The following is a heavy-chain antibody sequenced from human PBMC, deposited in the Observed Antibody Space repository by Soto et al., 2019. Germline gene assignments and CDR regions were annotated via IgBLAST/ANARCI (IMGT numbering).Heavy chain of an antibody. V-gene: IGHV4-59*01. CDR2: IHYSGST. CDR1: GGFISGSY. J-gene: IGHJ4*02. D-gene: IGHD2-2*01. Sequence: SETLSLTCTVSGGFISGSYLSWIRQTPGKVLEWVGYIHYSGSTNYNPSLKNRVTMSVDSAKNQFSLQLSSVTAADTAVYFCTKYRRTDAECYSFDYWGQGPLVTVSS. CDR3: TKYRRTDAECYSFDY.